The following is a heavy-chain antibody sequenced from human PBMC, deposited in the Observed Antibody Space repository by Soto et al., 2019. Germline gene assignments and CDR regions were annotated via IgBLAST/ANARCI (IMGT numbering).Heavy chain of an antibody. CDR2: ISSSSSYI. V-gene: IGHV3-21*01. J-gene: IGHJ6*02. D-gene: IGHD3-3*01. CDR3: AGPVGITIFEHYGMDV. Sequence: EVQLVESGGGLVKPGGSLRLSCAASGFTFSSYSMNWVRQAPGKGLEWVSSISSSSSYIYYADSVKGRFTISRDNAKNSLYLQMNSLRAEDTAVYYCAGPVGITIFEHYGMDVWGQGTTVTVSS. CDR1: GFTFSSYS.